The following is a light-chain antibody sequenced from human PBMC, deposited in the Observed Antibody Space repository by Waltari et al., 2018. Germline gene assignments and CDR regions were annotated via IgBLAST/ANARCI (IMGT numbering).Light chain of an antibody. CDR2: YDS. J-gene: IGLJ2*01. Sequence: VVTQPPSVSVAPGKTADIPSGGNTIGIKTVPWYQKKPGQAPELVVYYDSDRPSGIPERFSGSNSGNRATLTISRVEAGDEADYYCQLWDTSDHVLFGGGTRLTVL. V-gene: IGLV3-21*03. CDR1: TIGIKT. CDR3: QLWDTSDHVL.